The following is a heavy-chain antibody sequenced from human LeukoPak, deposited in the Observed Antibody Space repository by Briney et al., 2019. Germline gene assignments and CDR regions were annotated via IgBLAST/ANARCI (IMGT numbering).Heavy chain of an antibody. D-gene: IGHD3-22*01. J-gene: IGHJ3*02. CDR1: GGTFSSYA. Sequence: SVKVSRKASGGTFSSYAISWVRQAPGQGLEWMGGIIPIFGTANYAQKFQGRVTITADESTSTAYMELSSLRSEDTAVYYCARKLFDSSGYYTSADAFDIWGQGTMVTVSS. CDR2: IIPIFGTA. CDR3: ARKLFDSSGYYTSADAFDI. V-gene: IGHV1-69*13.